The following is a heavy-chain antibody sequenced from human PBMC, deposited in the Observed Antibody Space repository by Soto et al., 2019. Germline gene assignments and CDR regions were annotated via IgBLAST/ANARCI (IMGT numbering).Heavy chain of an antibody. CDR2: INHSGST. CDR1: GGSFSGYY. Sequence: ASETLSLTCAVYGGSFSGYYWSWIRQPPGKRLEWIGEINHSGSTNYNPSLKSRVTISVDTSKNQFSLKLSSVTAADTAVYYCAAPSRKNGSWGQGTLVTVSS. J-gene: IGHJ5*02. CDR3: AAPSRKNGS. V-gene: IGHV4-34*01. D-gene: IGHD1-1*01.